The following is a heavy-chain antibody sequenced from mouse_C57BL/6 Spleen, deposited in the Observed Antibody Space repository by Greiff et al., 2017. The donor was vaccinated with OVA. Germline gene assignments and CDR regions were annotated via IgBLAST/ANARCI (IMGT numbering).Heavy chain of an antibody. CDR3: TRDYGSRGRYFDV. J-gene: IGHJ1*03. Sequence: EVKVVESGEGLVKPGGSLKLSCAASGFTFSSYAMSWVRQTPEKRLEWVAYISSGGDYIYYADTVKGRFTISRDNARNTLYLQMSSLKSEDTAMYYCTRDYGSRGRYFDVWGTGTTVTVSS. CDR1: GFTFSSYA. CDR2: ISSGGDYI. V-gene: IGHV5-9-1*02. D-gene: IGHD1-1*01.